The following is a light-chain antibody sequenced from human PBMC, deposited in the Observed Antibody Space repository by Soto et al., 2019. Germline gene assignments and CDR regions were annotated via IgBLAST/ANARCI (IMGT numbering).Light chain of an antibody. CDR1: QSVRPDY. Sequence: EIVVTQSPGTLSLSPGEGATLSCRASQSVRPDYLAWYQQKPGQAPRLLIYGASRRPTGIPDRFSGSGSGTDFSLTISRLEPEDFAVYYCQQYGNSPETFGQGTKVDIK. J-gene: IGKJ1*01. CDR2: GAS. V-gene: IGKV3-20*01. CDR3: QQYGNSPET.